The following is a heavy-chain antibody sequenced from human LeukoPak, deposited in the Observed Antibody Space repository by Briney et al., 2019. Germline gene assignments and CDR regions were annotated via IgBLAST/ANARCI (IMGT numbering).Heavy chain of an antibody. CDR3: AKDGGYSYGFSVDY. CDR2: ISGSGGST. D-gene: IGHD5-18*01. V-gene: IGHV3-23*01. CDR1: GFTFSSYA. Sequence: PGGSLRLSCAASGFTFSSYAMSWVRQAPGKGLEWVSAISGSGGSTYYADSVKGRFTISRDNSKNTLYLQMYSLRAEDTAVYYCAKDGGYSYGFSVDYWGQGTLVTVSS. J-gene: IGHJ4*02.